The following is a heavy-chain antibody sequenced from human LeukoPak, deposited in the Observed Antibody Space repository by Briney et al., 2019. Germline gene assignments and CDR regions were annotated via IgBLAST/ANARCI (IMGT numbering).Heavy chain of an antibody. V-gene: IGHV1-2*02. Sequence: ASVKVSFKASGYTFTGYYMHWVRQAPGQGLEWMGWINPNSGGTKYAQKFQGRVTMTRDTSISTAYMELSRLRSDDTAVYYCASSITMIVVVTPAPNFDYWGQGTLVTVSS. J-gene: IGHJ4*02. CDR3: ASSITMIVVVTPAPNFDY. CDR1: GYTFTGYY. D-gene: IGHD3-22*01. CDR2: INPNSGGT.